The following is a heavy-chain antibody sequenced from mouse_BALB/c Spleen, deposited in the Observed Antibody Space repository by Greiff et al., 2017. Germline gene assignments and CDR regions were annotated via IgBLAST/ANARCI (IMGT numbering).Heavy chain of an antibody. J-gene: IGHJ2*01. D-gene: IGHD1-2*01. CDR2: IWAGGST. CDR3: ARGLPGYFDY. Sequence: QVQLKESGPGLVAPSQSLSITCTVSGFSLTSYGVHWVRQPPGKGLEWLGVIWAGGSTNYNSALMSRLSISKDNSKSQVFLKMNSLQTDDTAMYYCARGLPGYFDYWGQGTTLTVSS. V-gene: IGHV2-9*02. CDR1: GFSLTSYG.